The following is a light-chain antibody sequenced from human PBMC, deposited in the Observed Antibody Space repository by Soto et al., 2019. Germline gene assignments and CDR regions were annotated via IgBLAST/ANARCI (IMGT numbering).Light chain of an antibody. CDR3: QQYNNWPPLS. CDR2: GAS. J-gene: IGKJ4*01. CDR1: QSVSSN. V-gene: IGKV3-15*01. Sequence: EIVMTQSPATLSVSPGERATLSCRASQSVSSNLAWYQQTPGQAPRLLIYGASTRATGIPARFSGSGSGTEFTLTISSLQSEDCAVYYCQQYNNWPPLSVGGGTKVEI.